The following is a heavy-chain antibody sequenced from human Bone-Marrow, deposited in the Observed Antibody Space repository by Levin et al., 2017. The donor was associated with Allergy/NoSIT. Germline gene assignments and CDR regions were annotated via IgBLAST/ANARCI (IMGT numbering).Heavy chain of an antibody. CDR2: ISYDGSNK. Sequence: GGSLRLSCAASGFTFSSYAMHWVRQAPGKGLEWVAVISYDGSNKYYADSVKGRFTISRDNSKNTLYLQMNSLRAEDTAVYYCARAGRVGELLGGVDYWGQGTLVTVSS. CDR1: GFTFSSYA. CDR3: ARAGRVGELLGGVDY. J-gene: IGHJ4*02. V-gene: IGHV3-30-3*01. D-gene: IGHD3-10*01.